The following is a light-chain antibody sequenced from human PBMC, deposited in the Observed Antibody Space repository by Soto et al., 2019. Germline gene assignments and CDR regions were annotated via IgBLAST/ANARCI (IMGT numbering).Light chain of an antibody. Sequence: EIVLTQSPATLSSSPGERATLSCRASQSVSTYLAWYQQKPGQAPRLLIYDASNRATGIPARFTGSGSGTDFTLTINSLQPQDFATYFCQQSYSSPQTFGQGTKVDNK. V-gene: IGKV3-11*01. CDR2: DAS. CDR3: QQSYSSPQT. J-gene: IGKJ1*01. CDR1: QSVSTY.